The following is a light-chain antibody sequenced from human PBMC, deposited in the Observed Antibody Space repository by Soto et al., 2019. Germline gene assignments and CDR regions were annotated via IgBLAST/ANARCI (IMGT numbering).Light chain of an antibody. V-gene: IGKV3-15*01. CDR3: QQYNTHSGT. CDR2: GAT. Sequence: EILMTQSPATLSVSPGERATLSCRASQSVSILLAWYQQKPGQAPRLLIHGATTRATGIPARFSGSGSGTEFILTISSLQPDDVGTYYCQQYNTHSGTFGQGTKVDI. J-gene: IGKJ1*01. CDR1: QSVSIL.